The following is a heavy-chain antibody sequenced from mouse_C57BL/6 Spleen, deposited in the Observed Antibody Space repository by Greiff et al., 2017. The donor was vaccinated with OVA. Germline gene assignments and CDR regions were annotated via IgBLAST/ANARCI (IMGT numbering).Heavy chain of an antibody. J-gene: IGHJ1*03. CDR3: ARPYGYDGDWYFDV. V-gene: IGHV1-59*01. D-gene: IGHD2-2*01. CDR2: IDPSDSYS. Sequence: QVQLQQPGAELVRPGTSVKLSCKASGYTFTGYWMHWVKQRPGQGLEWIGVIDPSDSYSNYNQKFKGKATLTVDTSSSTAYMQLSSLTSEDSAVYYCARPYGYDGDWYFDVWGTGTTVTVSS. CDR1: GYTFTGYW.